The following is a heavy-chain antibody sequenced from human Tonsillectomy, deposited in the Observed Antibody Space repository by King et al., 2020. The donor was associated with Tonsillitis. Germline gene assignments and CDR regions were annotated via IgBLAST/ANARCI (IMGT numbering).Heavy chain of an antibody. V-gene: IGHV3-30*01. CDR3: ARDAGVVTTYSMGV. D-gene: IGHD3-3*01. CDR2: ISFDGTDK. J-gene: IGHJ6*02. Sequence: VQLVESGEGVVQPGRSLRLSCEVSGFTFSTYAMHWVRQAPGKGLKWVAVISFDGTDKYYADSVKGRFTISRDNSKNTLFLQMNNLRAEDTAVYYCARDAGVVTTYSMGVWGQGTTVTVSS. CDR1: GFTFSTYA.